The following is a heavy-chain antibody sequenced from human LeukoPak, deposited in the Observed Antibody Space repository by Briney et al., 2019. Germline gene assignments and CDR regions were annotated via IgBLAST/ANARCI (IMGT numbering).Heavy chain of an antibody. CDR1: GHSISSGYY. V-gene: IGHV4-38-2*02. J-gene: IGHJ3*02. CDR3: ASGYYYDSSGYYSGAFDI. D-gene: IGHD3-22*01. CDR2: IYHSGST. Sequence: PSETLSLTCTVSGHSISSGYYWGWIRQPPGKGLEWIGSIYHSGSTSYNPSPKRRVTISVDTSKNQFSLKLSSVTAADTAVYYCASGYYYDSSGYYSGAFDIWGQGTMVTVSS.